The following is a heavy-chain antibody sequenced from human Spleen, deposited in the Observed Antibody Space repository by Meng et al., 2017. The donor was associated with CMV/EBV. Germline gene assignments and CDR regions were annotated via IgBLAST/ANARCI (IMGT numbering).Heavy chain of an antibody. Sequence: SVKVSCKASGYSFSSYYIHWVRQAPGQGLEWLGGIIPIFGTPNYAQKFQGRVTITTDESTSTAYMELSNLRSEDTAVYYCARVILVGATYGWFDPWGQGTLVTVSS. CDR1: GYSFSSYY. CDR3: ARVILVGATYGWFDP. D-gene: IGHD1-26*01. V-gene: IGHV1-69*05. J-gene: IGHJ5*02. CDR2: IIPIFGTP.